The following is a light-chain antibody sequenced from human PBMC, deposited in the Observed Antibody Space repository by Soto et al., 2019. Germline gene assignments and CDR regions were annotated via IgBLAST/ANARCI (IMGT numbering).Light chain of an antibody. V-gene: IGKV3-20*01. CDR2: AAS. Sequence: EIVLTQSPGTLSLSPGEGATVSCRASQSGSSSYLAWFQQQPGQAPRILIYAASSRATGVPDRFSGSGSGTDFTLTISRLEPEDFAVYYCQQYGTSPYTFGQGTKLEIK. J-gene: IGKJ2*01. CDR3: QQYGTSPYT. CDR1: QSGSSSY.